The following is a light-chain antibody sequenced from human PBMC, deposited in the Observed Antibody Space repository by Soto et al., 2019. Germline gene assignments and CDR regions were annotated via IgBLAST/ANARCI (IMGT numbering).Light chain of an antibody. Sequence: SALTQPPSAYGTPGQRVTISNYGSSSNIGSNTVNWYQQLPGTAPKLVIYSNNQRPSGVPDRFSGSKSGTSASLAISGLQSEDEADYYCVAWDDGLNGYVVFGGGTKVTVL. CDR3: VAWDDGLNGYVV. CDR1: SSNIGSNT. V-gene: IGLV1-44*01. CDR2: SNN. J-gene: IGLJ2*01.